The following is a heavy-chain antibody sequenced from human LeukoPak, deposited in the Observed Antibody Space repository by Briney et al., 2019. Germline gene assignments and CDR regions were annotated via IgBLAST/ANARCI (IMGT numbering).Heavy chain of an antibody. Sequence: ASVKVSCKASGYTFTKYYMNWVRQAPGQGLEWMGIMHPTGDSTNYAQKFQGRVTLTRDTSTGTFYMELSSLTSEDTAVYYCARHDFDLPTMYSFFVHWGQRTLVTVSS. J-gene: IGHJ5*02. D-gene: IGHD3-3*01. CDR1: GYTFTKYY. CDR3: ARHDFDLPTMYSFFVH. V-gene: IGHV1-46*01. CDR2: MHPTGDST.